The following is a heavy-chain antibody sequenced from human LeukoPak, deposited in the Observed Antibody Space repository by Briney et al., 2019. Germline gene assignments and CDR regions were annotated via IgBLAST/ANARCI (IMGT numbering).Heavy chain of an antibody. J-gene: IGHJ6*02. CDR1: GFTFSSYA. D-gene: IGHD3-9*01. CDR3: SKDSTRDYDNFTGYPPPQGV. Sequence: GGSLRLSCAASGFTFSSYAMSWVRQAPGKGLEWVSAISGSGGSTYYADSVKGRFTISRDNSKNTLYLQMNSLRAEDTAVYYLSKDSTRDYDNFTGYPPPQGVWGQGTTVTVSS. CDR2: ISGSGGST. V-gene: IGHV3-23*01.